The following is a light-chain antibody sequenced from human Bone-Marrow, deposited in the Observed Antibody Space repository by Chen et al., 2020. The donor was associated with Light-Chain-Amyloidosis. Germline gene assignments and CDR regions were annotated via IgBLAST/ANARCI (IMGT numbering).Light chain of an antibody. Sequence: QSALTQPASVSGSPGQSITISCTGTSSDVGGDNHVSWYQQHPDKAPKLMLYEVTKRPSWVPDRFSGSKSDNTASLTISGLQTEDEADYFCSSYTITNTLVFGSGTRVTVL. CDR3: SSYTITNTLV. CDR1: SSDVGGDNH. V-gene: IGLV2-14*01. CDR2: EVT. J-gene: IGLJ1*01.